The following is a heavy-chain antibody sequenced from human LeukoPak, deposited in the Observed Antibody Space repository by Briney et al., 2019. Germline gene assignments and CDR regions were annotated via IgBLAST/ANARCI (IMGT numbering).Heavy chain of an antibody. CDR2: ISGSGGST. V-gene: IGHV3-23*01. J-gene: IGHJ3*02. CDR1: GFTFSSYG. CDR3: AKDFSSGWYFSDAFDI. Sequence: GGSLLLSCSASGFTFSSYGMSWVRQAPAKGLEWVSAISGSGGSTYYADSVKGRFTISRDNSKNTLYLQMNSLRAEDTAVYYCAKDFSSGWYFSDAFDIWGQGTMVTVSS. D-gene: IGHD6-19*01.